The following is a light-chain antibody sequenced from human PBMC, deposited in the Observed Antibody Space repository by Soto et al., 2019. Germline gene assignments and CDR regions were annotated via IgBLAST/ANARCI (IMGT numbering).Light chain of an antibody. CDR2: ANN. V-gene: IGLV1-40*01. CDR1: SSNIGAGYD. J-gene: IGLJ1*01. CDR3: RSYDTSPSSYV. Sequence: QSVLTQPPSVSGAPGQWVTISCTGSSSNIGAGYDVHWYQQLPGTAPKLLIYANNNRPAGVPDRFSVSKSGNSASLAITGLQAEDEADYYCRSYDTSPSSYVFGTGTKVTVL.